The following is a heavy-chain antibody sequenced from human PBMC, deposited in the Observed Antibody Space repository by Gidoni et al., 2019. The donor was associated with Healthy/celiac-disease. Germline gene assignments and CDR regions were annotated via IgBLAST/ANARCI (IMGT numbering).Heavy chain of an antibody. D-gene: IGHD6-13*01. V-gene: IGHV3-53*01. CDR2: IYSGGST. CDR1: GFTVSSHY. Sequence: EVQLVESGGGLIHPGGSLRLSCAASGFTVSSHYMSWVRQAPGKGLEWGSVIYSGGSTYYADSVKGRFTISRENARNTLYLQMNSLRAEDTAVYYCARDGRGSSWPYYYYGMDVWGQGTTVTVSS. CDR3: ARDGRGSSWPYYYYGMDV. J-gene: IGHJ6*02.